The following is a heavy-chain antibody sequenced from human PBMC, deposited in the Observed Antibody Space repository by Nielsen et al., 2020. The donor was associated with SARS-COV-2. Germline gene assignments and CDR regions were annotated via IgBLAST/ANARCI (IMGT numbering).Heavy chain of an antibody. J-gene: IGHJ4*02. CDR3: ARVGGSSWYFDN. CDR1: GFTFSDST. CDR2: IKQDGTEK. Sequence: GESLKISCAASGFTFSDSTMHWVRQAPGKGLEWVANIKQDGTEKYYVDSVKGRFTISRDNAKNSMYLQMNSLRVEDTAVYYCARVGGSSWYFDNWGQGTLVTVSS. D-gene: IGHD6-13*01. V-gene: IGHV3-7*03.